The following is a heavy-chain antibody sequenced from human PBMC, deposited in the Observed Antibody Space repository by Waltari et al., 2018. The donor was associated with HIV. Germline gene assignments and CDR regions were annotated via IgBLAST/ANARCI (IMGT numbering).Heavy chain of an antibody. CDR1: GASMRSSSYF. D-gene: IGHD1-26*01. J-gene: IGHJ6*02. CDR3: ARDWDVTTACMDV. CDR2: MFYTGSS. V-gene: IGHV4-39*07. Sequence: QVKLQESGPGLVKPSETLSLTCVVSGASMRSSSYFWGWIRQAPGKGLEWIGSMFYTGSSYYNPSLKSRVNISIDTLNHQFSLKMTSVTAADTAVYYCARDWDVTTACMDVWGQGTTVTVSS.